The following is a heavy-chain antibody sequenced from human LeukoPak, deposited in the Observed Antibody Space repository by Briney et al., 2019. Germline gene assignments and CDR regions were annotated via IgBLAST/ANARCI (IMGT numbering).Heavy chain of an antibody. D-gene: IGHD5-12*01. V-gene: IGHV3-53*01. Sequence: PGGSLRFSFAAVGLVVIANDMTWVRQAPGKGLEWVSVIYIGVTTYYADSVKGRFTISRDNSKNTLYLQMNSLRAEDTAVYYCASSLHSSGGGYDFDYWGQGTLVTVSS. CDR2: IYIGVTT. CDR1: GLVVIAND. CDR3: ASSLHSSGGGYDFDY. J-gene: IGHJ4*02.